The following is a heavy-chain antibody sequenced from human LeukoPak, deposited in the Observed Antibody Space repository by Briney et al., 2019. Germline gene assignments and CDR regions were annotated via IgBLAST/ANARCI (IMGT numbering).Heavy chain of an antibody. CDR2: IYYSGST. D-gene: IGHD3-3*01. V-gene: IGHV4-39*07. J-gene: IGHJ5*02. CDR3: ARGTTPSSVLRFSHWFDP. Sequence: PSETLSLTCTVSGGSISSSSYYWGWIRQPPGKGLEWIGSIYYSGSTYYNPSLKSRVTISVDTSKNQFSLKLSSVTAADTAVYYCARGTTPSSVLRFSHWFDPWGQGTLVTVSS. CDR1: GGSISSSSYY.